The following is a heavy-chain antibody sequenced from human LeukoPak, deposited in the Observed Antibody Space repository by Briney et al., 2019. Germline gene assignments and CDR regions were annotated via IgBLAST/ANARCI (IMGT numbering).Heavy chain of an antibody. CDR1: GGSFNDYY. V-gene: IGHV4-34*01. CDR3: ARRGSWSYYYAMDV. Sequence: PSETLSLTCDVSGGSFNDYYWSWIRQPPGKGLEWIGEIRHSGSTNYNPSLKSRVTMSVATSKNQFSLKLSSVTAADTAVYYCARRGSWSYYYAMDVWGQGTTVAVSS. CDR2: IRHSGST. J-gene: IGHJ6*02. D-gene: IGHD6-13*01.